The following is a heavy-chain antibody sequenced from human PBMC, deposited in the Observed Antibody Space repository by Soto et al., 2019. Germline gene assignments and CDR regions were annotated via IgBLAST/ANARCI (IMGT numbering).Heavy chain of an antibody. CDR1: GSSFPNYP. Sequence: PGGSLRLSCAASGSSFPNYPMHWVRQTPDKGLEWLAAISHDGVTKNSADSVKGRFSISRDNSRNRLYLDMNSLRTEDTAMYYCVRGGYSSSWERLDPWGQGTLVTVSS. J-gene: IGHJ5*02. CDR3: VRGGYSSSWERLDP. V-gene: IGHV3-30-3*01. CDR2: ISHDGVTK. D-gene: IGHD4-4*01.